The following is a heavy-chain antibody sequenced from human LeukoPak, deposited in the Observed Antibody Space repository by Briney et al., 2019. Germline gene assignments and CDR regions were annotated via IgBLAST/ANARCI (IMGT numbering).Heavy chain of an antibody. CDR2: ISRGSSYM. Sequence: GGSLRLSCAASGFIFSSYSMDWVRQAPGKGLEWVAYISRGSSYMYYADSVKGRFTVSRDNAKNSLYLQMNSLRAEDTALYYCAKGKWYNGTYHFVYWGQGTLVTVSS. J-gene: IGHJ4*02. D-gene: IGHD1-26*01. CDR3: AKGKWYNGTYHFVY. CDR1: GFIFSSYS. V-gene: IGHV3-21*04.